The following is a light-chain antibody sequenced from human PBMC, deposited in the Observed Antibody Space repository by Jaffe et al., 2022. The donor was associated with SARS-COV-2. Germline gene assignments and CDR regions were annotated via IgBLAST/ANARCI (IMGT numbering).Light chain of an antibody. CDR1: SSNIGNNY. V-gene: IGLV1-51*02. CDR2: ENN. CDR3: GTWDNSLSAWV. Sequence: QSVLTQPPSVSAAPGQKVTISCSGSSSNIGNNYLSWYRHLPGTAPKLLIYENNKRPSGIPDRFSGSKSDTSATLGITGLQTGDEADYYCGTWDNSLSAWVFGGGTKLTVL. J-gene: IGLJ3*02.